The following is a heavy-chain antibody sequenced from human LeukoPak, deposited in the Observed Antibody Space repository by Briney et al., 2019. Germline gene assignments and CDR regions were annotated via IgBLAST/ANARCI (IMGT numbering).Heavy chain of an antibody. D-gene: IGHD6-19*01. CDR3: ARAWYSSGWYPSPHFDY. V-gene: IGHV3-66*01. CDR1: GFTFSTYW. CDR2: IYSGGST. Sequence: GSLRLSCAASGFTFSTYWMHWVRQAPGKGLEWVSVIYSGGSTYYADSVKGRFTISRDNSKNTLYLQMNSLRAEDTAVYYCARAWYSSGWYPSPHFDYWGQGTLVTVSS. J-gene: IGHJ4*02.